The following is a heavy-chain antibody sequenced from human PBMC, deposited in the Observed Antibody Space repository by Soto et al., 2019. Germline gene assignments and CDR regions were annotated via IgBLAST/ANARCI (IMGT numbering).Heavy chain of an antibody. CDR3: ARDPPVVTAIPYYYGMDV. D-gene: IGHD2-21*02. J-gene: IGHJ6*02. Sequence: GLEWMGWISAYNGNTNYAQKLQGRVTMTTDTSTSTAYMELRSLRSDDTAVYYCARDPPVVTAIPYYYGMDVWGQGTTVTVSS. CDR2: ISAYNGNT. V-gene: IGHV1-18*01.